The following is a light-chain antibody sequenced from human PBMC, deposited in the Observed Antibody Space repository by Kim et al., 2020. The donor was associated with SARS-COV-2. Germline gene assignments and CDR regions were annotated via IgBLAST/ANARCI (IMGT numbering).Light chain of an antibody. V-gene: IGKV1-39*01. CDR2: AAS. CDR3: QQSYRTPYS. Sequence: STSVGDSVTISCRASQSISSYLNWYQQKPGRAPKLLIYAASSVQSGFPSRFSGSGSGTDFTLTISSLQPEDFATYYCQQSYRTPYSFGQGTKLEI. J-gene: IGKJ2*03. CDR1: QSISSY.